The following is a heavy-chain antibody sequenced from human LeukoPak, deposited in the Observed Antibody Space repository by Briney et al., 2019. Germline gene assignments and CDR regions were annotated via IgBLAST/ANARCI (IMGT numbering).Heavy chain of an antibody. V-gene: IGHV4-59*01. CDR2: IYYSGST. J-gene: IGHJ4*02. Sequence: ASETLSLTCTVSGGSISSYYWSWIRQPPGKGLEWIGYIYYSGSTNSNPSLKSRVTISVDTSKNQFSLKLSSVTAADTAVYYCARRDSSGYGYFDYWGQGTLVTVSS. CDR1: GGSISSYY. CDR3: ARRDSSGYGYFDY. D-gene: IGHD3-22*01.